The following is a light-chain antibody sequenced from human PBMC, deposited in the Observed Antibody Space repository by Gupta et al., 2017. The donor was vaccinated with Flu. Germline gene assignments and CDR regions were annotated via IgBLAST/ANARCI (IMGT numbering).Light chain of an antibody. CDR2: AAS. Sequence: DIQMTQSPSSLSASVGDRVTITCRASQSISSYLNWYQQKPGKAPKLLIYAASSLQSGVQSRFSVSGSGTDFTLTISSLQPEDFATYYCQQSYSTPRTFGQGTKVEIK. V-gene: IGKV1-39*01. CDR3: QQSYSTPRT. CDR1: QSISSY. J-gene: IGKJ1*01.